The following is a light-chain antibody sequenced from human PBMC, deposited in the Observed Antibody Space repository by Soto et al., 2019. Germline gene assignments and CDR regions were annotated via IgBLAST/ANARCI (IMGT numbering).Light chain of an antibody. Sequence: QSVLTQPPSASGAPGQRVTISCTGSSSNIGAGYDVHWYQQLPGTAPKLLIYDNNHRPSGVPDRFSGSKSGTSASLAFTGLQAEDEADYYCQSYDSSLSGHVIFGGGTKLTVL. J-gene: IGLJ2*01. CDR3: QSYDSSLSGHVI. CDR2: DNN. V-gene: IGLV1-40*01. CDR1: SSNIGAGYD.